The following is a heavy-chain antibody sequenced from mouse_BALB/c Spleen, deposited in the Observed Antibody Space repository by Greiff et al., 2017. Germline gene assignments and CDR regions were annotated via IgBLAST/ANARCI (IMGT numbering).Heavy chain of an antibody. V-gene: IGHV1S22*01. CDR1: GYTFTSYW. CDR3: TRGNYGNRFAY. J-gene: IGHJ3*01. D-gene: IGHD2-1*01. Sequence: LKQPGSELVRPGASVKLSCKASGYTFTSYWMHWVKQRPGQGLEWIGNIYPGSGSTNYDEKFKSKATLTVDTSSSTAYMQLSSLTSEDSAVYYCTRGNYGNRFAYWGQGTLVTVSA. CDR2: IYPGSGST.